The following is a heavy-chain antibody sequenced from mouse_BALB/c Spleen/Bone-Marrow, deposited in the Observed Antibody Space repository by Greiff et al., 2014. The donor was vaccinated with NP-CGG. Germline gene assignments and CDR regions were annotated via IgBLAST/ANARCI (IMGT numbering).Heavy chain of an antibody. CDR3: ARRGSNHWYFDV. Sequence: EVQLVESGGGLVQPGGSRKLSCAASGFTFSSFGMHWVRQAPEKGLEWVAYISSGSSTIYYADTVKGRFTISRDNPKNTLFLQMTSLRSEDTAMYYGARRGSNHWYFDVWGAGTTVTASS. V-gene: IGHV5-17*02. CDR2: ISSGSSTI. CDR1: GFTFSSFG. D-gene: IGHD1-1*01. J-gene: IGHJ1*01.